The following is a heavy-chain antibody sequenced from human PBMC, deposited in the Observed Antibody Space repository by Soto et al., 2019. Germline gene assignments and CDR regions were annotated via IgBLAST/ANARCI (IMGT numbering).Heavy chain of an antibody. D-gene: IGHD3-3*01. CDR2: LNPDRGNT. CDR3: AREGGSVGSDFWSGCSYSGLDV. J-gene: IGHJ6*02. Sequence: QVQLVQSGAEVKKPGASVKVSCKASGYTFTTYDINWVRQAPGQGLEWGGGLNPDRGNTGYEQKFQGGVTITRTTSISTAYGELSSLRSEDTAVYYCAREGGSVGSDFWSGCSYSGLDVWGLGTTVAVSS. V-gene: IGHV1-8*03. CDR1: GYTFTTYD.